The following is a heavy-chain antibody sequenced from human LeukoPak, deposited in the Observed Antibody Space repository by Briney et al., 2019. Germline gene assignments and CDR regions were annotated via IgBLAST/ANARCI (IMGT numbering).Heavy chain of an antibody. J-gene: IGHJ4*02. CDR2: INPNSGGT. D-gene: IGHD3-10*01. CDR1: GHSLTGNY. V-gene: IGHV1-2*02. CDR3: ARGSGDSPMALHYFDY. Sequence: ASVKVSCKASGHSLTGNYMHWVRQAPGQGLEWMGWINPNSGGTNFAPRFQGRVTMTWDTSICTAYMELSRLISDDTAVYYCARGSGDSPMALHYFDYWGQGTLVTVST.